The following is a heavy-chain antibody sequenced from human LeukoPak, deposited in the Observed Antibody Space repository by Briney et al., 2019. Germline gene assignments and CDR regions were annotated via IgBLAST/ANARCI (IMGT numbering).Heavy chain of an antibody. Sequence: SETLSLTCTVSGCSISSSSYYWGWIRQPPGKGLEWIGSIYYSGSTYYNPSLKSRVTISVDTSKNQFSLKLSSVTAADTAVYYCARQGIAVAGDFDYWGQGTLVTVSS. CDR3: ARQGIAVAGDFDY. V-gene: IGHV4-39*01. CDR2: IYYSGST. D-gene: IGHD6-19*01. CDR1: GCSISSSSYY. J-gene: IGHJ4*02.